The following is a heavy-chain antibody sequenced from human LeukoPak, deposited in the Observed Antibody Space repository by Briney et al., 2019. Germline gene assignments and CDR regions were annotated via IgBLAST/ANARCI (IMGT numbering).Heavy chain of an antibody. Sequence: DGTNKDYADAVKGRFTISRDRSKNTLYLQMKSLRAEDTAVYYCAKPYYYGSGSYYNAFFDYWGQGTLGTVSS. J-gene: IGHJ4*02. D-gene: IGHD3-10*01. CDR3: AKPYYYGSGSYYNAFFDY. CDR2: DGTNK. V-gene: IGHV3-30*02.